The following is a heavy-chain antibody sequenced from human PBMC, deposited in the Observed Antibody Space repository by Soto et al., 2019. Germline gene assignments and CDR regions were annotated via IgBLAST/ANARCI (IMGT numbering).Heavy chain of an antibody. CDR3: SRVDPRGVAVVRDY. J-gene: IGHJ4*02. Sequence: QVQLVQSGPEVKKPGASVKVSCKASGNTFASHGFSWVRQAPGQGLEWMGWISGFNGQTNYALKFQGRVTLTTDTSTSTAYIGVGSLRSYDTAVYFCSRVDPRGVAVVRDYWGQGTLVTVSS. CDR1: GNTFASHG. CDR2: ISGFNGQT. D-gene: IGHD3-10*01. V-gene: IGHV1-18*01.